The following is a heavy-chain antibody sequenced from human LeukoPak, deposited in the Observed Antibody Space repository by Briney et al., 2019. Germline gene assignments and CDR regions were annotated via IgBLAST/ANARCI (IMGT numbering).Heavy chain of an antibody. V-gene: IGHV3-48*04. Sequence: GGALRLSCAASGFTLNNYSMNWVRQAPGKGLEWVSYISISSSTRYYADSVKGRFTISRDNAMNSLYLQMNSLRAEDTAVYYCVRTRDPLTYYYFYMDVWGKGTTVTVSS. CDR1: GFTLNNYS. CDR3: VRTRDPLTYYYFYMDV. J-gene: IGHJ6*03. D-gene: IGHD4/OR15-4a*01. CDR2: ISISSSTR.